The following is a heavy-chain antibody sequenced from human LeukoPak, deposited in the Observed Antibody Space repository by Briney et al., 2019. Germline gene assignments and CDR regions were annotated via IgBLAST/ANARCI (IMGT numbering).Heavy chain of an antibody. CDR2: ISSSSSYI. CDR1: GFTFSSYS. V-gene: IGHV3-21*04. J-gene: IGHJ4*02. CDR3: AKDGALLRWPVYSFDY. Sequence: GGSLRLSCAASGFTFSSYSMNWVRQAPGKGLEWVSSISSSSSYIYYADSVKGRFTISRDNSKNTLYLQVNSLRAEDTAIYYCAKDGALLRWPVYSFDYWGQGTLLTVSS. D-gene: IGHD4-23*01.